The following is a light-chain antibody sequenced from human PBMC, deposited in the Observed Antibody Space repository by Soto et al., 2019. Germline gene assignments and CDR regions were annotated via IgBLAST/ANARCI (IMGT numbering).Light chain of an antibody. Sequence: EIVLTQSPATLSLSPGERATLSCRASQSVRSYLAWYQQKPGQAPRLLIHDASSRAPAIPARFSGSGSGTDFTLTISSLEPEDFAVYYCQQRTNWPSSTVGQGTRLEIK. CDR1: QSVRSY. V-gene: IGKV3-11*01. CDR3: QQRTNWPSST. J-gene: IGKJ5*01. CDR2: DAS.